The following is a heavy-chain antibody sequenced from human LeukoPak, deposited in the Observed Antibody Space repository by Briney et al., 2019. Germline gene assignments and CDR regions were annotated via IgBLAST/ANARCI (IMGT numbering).Heavy chain of an antibody. J-gene: IGHJ4*02. CDR3: ARHLRSSGYYAFDY. Sequence: GESLRLSCAAAGFAFSRYNMKWVRQAAGRGLEWVASIDTSSGYIHYADSVKGRFTIARDNARNSLYLQMNRLRAEDDTALYYCARHLRSSGYYAFDYWGQGALVTVSS. D-gene: IGHD3-22*01. CDR1: GFAFSRYN. V-gene: IGHV3-21*01. CDR2: IDTSSGYI.